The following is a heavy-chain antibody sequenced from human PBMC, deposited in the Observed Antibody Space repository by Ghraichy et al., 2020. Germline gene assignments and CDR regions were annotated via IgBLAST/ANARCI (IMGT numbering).Heavy chain of an antibody. CDR1: GLTFSNFA. D-gene: IGHD1-26*01. CDR2: ISGGGGSI. CDR3: AKGKGSGSYVNWSFKI. J-gene: IGHJ2*01. V-gene: IGHV3-23*01. Sequence: GGSLRLSCAVSGLTFSNFAMAWVRQAPGKGLEWVSTISGGGGSIWYADSVKGRFIISRDNSRSTFYLQMNSLRAEDTAVYYCAKGKGSGSYVNWSFKIWGRGTPVTVSP.